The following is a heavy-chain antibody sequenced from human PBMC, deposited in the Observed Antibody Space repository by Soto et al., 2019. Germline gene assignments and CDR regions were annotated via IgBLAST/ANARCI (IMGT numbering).Heavy chain of an antibody. CDR3: AHDDYNSRRGFDP. V-gene: IGHV2-5*02. CDR1: GFSLSGSEVG. J-gene: IGHJ5*02. Sequence: QITLKESGPTLVKPTQTLTLTCSFSGFSLSGSEVGVAWIRQPPGKALEWLALIYWDGDQRYRPSLKSRLNIAKDTSKNQVVLMMSNMDPVDTATYYCAHDDYNSRRGFDPWGPGILVTASS. D-gene: IGHD5-12*01. CDR2: IYWDGDQ.